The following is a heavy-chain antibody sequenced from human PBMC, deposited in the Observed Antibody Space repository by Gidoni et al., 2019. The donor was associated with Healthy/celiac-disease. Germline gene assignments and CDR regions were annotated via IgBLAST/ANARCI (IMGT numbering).Heavy chain of an antibody. V-gene: IGHV3-33*01. CDR3: ARGYYDSSGGFDY. Sequence: QVQLVESGGGVVQPGRSLRLSCAASGFTFSSYGMHWVRQAPGKGLEWVAVIWYDGSNKYYADSVKGRFTISRDNSKNTLYLQMNSLRAEDTAVYYCARGYYDSSGGFDYWGQGTLVTVSS. CDR2: IWYDGSNK. CDR1: GFTFSSYG. J-gene: IGHJ4*02. D-gene: IGHD3-22*01.